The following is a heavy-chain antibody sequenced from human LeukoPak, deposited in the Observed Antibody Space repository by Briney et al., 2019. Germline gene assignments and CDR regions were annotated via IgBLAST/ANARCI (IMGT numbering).Heavy chain of an antibody. CDR1: GGSISSGDYY. CDR3: ARVDYYYYYMDV. V-gene: IGHV4-30-4*08. J-gene: IGHJ6*03. Sequence: PSETLSLTCTVSGGSISSGDYYWSWIRQPPGKGLEWIGYTYYSGSTYYNPSLKSRVTISVDTSKNQFSLKLSSVTAADTAAYYCARVDYYYYYMDVWGKGTTVTVSS. CDR2: TYYSGST.